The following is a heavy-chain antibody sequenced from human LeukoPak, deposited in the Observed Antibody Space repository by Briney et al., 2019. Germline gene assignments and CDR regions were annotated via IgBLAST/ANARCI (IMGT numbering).Heavy chain of an antibody. CDR1: GFTFSSYS. D-gene: IGHD3-3*01. CDR2: ISSSSSYI. V-gene: IGHV3-21*04. Sequence: GGSLRLSCAASGFTFSSYSMNWVRQAPGKGLEWVSSISSSSSYIYYADSVKGRFTISRDNAKNSLYLQMNSLRAEDTAVYYCAKSVSDFWSGYFDYFDYWGQGTLVTVSS. CDR3: AKSVSDFWSGYFDYFDY. J-gene: IGHJ4*02.